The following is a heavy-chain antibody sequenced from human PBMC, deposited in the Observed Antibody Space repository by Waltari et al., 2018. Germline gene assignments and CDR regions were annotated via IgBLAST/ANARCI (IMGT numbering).Heavy chain of an antibody. D-gene: IGHD6-19*01. Sequence: EVHLVESGGGLVQPGGSLRLSCATSGFTFSTYDMNWVRQAPGKGVEWVSYISSSSSTIYYADSVKGRFTISRDNAKNSLYLQMNSLRAEDTALYYCARDNSGWDYWGQGTLVTVSS. J-gene: IGHJ4*02. CDR3: ARDNSGWDY. CDR1: GFTFSTYD. V-gene: IGHV3-48*01. CDR2: ISSSSSTI.